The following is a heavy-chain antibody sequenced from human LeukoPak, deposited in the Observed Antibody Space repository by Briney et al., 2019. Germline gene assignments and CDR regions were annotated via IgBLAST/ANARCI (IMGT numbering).Heavy chain of an antibody. CDR2: INPNSGGT. CDR1: GYTFTGNY. D-gene: IGHD1-26*01. Sequence: GSVKVSCKASGYTFTGNYMHWVRQAPGQGLEWMGWINPNSGGTNYAQKFQGRVTMTRDTSISTAYMDLTRLRSDDMAVYYCARDGSGSHRFDYWGQGTLVTVSS. CDR3: ARDGSGSHRFDY. V-gene: IGHV1-2*02. J-gene: IGHJ4*02.